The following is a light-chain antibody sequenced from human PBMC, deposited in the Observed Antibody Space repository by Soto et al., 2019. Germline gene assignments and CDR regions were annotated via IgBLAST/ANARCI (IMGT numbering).Light chain of an antibody. Sequence: QLTQSPSSLSASVGDRVTITCRASQGISSNLAWYQQKPGRAPKLLIFGASTLQSGVPSRFSGSGSGTDFTLTISSLQPEDFATYFCQKLNAYHPWTFGQGTKVDIK. V-gene: IGKV1-9*01. CDR3: QKLNAYHPWT. CDR1: QGISSN. J-gene: IGKJ1*01. CDR2: GAS.